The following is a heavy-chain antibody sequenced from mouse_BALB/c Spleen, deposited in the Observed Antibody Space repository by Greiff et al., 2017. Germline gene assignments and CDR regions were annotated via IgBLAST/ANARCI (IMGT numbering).Heavy chain of an antibody. CDR2: ISDGGSYT. CDR1: GFTFSDYY. J-gene: IGHJ1*01. CDR3: ARGNSLWYFDV. Sequence: EVHLVESGGGLVKPGGSLKLSCAASGFTFSDYYMYWVRQTPEKRLEWVATISDGGSYTYYPDSVKGRFTISRDNAKNNLYLQMSSLKSEDTAMYYCARGNSLWYFDVWGAGTTVTVSS. V-gene: IGHV5-4*02.